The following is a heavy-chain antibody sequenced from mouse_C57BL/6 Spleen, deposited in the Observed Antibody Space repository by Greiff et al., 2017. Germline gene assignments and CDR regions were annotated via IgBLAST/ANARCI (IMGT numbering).Heavy chain of an antibody. CDR3: AREDYDWYFDV. V-gene: IGHV5-17*01. J-gene: IGHJ1*03. CDR1: GFTFSDYG. CDR2: ISSGSSTN. D-gene: IGHD2-4*01. Sequence: VQLKESGGGLVKPGGSLTLSCAASGFTFSDYGMHWVRQAPEKGLEWVAYISSGSSTNYYADTEKGRFTISRDNAKNSLLLQMTSLRSEATAMYCGAREDYDWYFDVWGTGTTVTVAS.